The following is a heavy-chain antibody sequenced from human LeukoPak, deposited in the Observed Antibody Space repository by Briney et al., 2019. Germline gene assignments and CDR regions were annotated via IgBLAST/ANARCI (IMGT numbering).Heavy chain of an antibody. D-gene: IGHD6-19*01. V-gene: IGHV3-21*01. J-gene: IGHJ4*02. CDR1: GFTFSSYS. Sequence: GGSLRLSCAASGFTFSSYSTNWVRQAPGKGLEWVSSISSSSYIYYADSVKGRFTISRDNAKNSLYLQVNSLRAEDTAVYFCARGISNVAGRENFDNWGQGTLVTVSS. CDR2: ISSSSYI. CDR3: ARGISNVAGRENFDN.